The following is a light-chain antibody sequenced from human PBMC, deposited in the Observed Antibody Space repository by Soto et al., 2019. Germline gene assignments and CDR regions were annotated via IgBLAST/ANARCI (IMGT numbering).Light chain of an antibody. V-gene: IGKV1-39*01. CDR1: QSLSSY. Sequence: DIKMTQSPSSLSASVGDRVTITCGASQSLSSYLNWYQQKPGKAPKLLIYAASSLQSGVPSRFSGSDSGTDFTLTISSLQPEDFATYYCQQSHSTPLTFGGGTKVDI. CDR3: QQSHSTPLT. J-gene: IGKJ4*01. CDR2: AAS.